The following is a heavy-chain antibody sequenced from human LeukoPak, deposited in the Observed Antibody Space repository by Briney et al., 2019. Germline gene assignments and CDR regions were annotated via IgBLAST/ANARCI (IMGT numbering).Heavy chain of an antibody. CDR3: ARGSTNYYDSSGYGPINAFDI. D-gene: IGHD3-22*01. Sequence: GGSLRLSCAASGFTVSSNYMSWVRQAPGKGLEWVSVIYSGGSTYYADSVKGRFTISRDNSKNTLYLQMNSLRAEDTAVYYCARGSTNYYDSSGYGPINAFDIWGQGTMVTVSS. J-gene: IGHJ3*02. CDR1: GFTVSSNY. V-gene: IGHV3-53*01. CDR2: IYSGGST.